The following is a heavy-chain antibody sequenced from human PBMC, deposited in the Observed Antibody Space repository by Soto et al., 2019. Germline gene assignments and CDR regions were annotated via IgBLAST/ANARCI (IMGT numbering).Heavy chain of an antibody. CDR1: GYTFTSYG. CDR3: ARSEAYCGGDCYSYY. CDR2: IIPIFGTA. Sequence: SVKVSCKASGYTFTSYGISWVRQAPGQGLEWMGGIIPIFGTANYAQKFQGRVTITADESTSTAYMELSSLRSEDTAVYYCARSEAYCGGDCYSYYWGQGTQVTVSS. J-gene: IGHJ4*02. D-gene: IGHD2-21*02. V-gene: IGHV1-69*13.